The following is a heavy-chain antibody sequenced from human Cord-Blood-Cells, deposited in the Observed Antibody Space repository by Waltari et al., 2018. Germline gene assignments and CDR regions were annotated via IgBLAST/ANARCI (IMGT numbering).Heavy chain of an antibody. V-gene: IGHV4-34*01. CDR1: GGSFSGYY. CDR2: INHSGST. D-gene: IGHD4-17*01. CDR3: ARVPASTVVTDY. Sequence: QVQLQQWGAGLLKPSETLSLTCAVYGGSFSGYYWSWIRQPPGKGLEWIGEINHSGSTNSNPSLKSRVTISVDTSKNQFSLKLSSVTAADTALYYCARVPASTVVTDYWGQGTLVTVSS. J-gene: IGHJ4*02.